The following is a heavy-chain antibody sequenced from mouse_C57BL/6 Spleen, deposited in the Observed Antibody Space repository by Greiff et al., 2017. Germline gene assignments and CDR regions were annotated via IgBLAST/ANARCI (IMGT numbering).Heavy chain of an antibody. CDR3: AIITTVVAPFDY. D-gene: IGHD1-1*01. Sequence: VKLQQPGAELVKPGASVKMSCKASGYTFTSYWITWVKQRPGQGLEWIGDIYPGSGSTNYNEKFKSKATLTVDTSSSTAYMQLSSLTSEDSAVYYCAIITTVVAPFDYWGQGTTLTVSS. J-gene: IGHJ2*01. CDR2: IYPGSGST. V-gene: IGHV1-55*01. CDR1: GYTFTSYW.